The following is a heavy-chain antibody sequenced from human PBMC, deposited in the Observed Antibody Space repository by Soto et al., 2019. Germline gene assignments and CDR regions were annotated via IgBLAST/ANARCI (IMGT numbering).Heavy chain of an antibody. D-gene: IGHD1-1*01. CDR1: GFTFSSYW. V-gene: IGHV3-7*05. J-gene: IGHJ6*02. Sequence: PGGSLRLSCATSGFTFSSYWMSWVRQAPGKGLEWVANIKQDGSEKYYVDSVKGRFTISRDNAKNSLYLQMNSLRAEDTAVYYCARDGLGELDAYYYGMDVWGQGTTVTVSS. CDR2: IKQDGSEK. CDR3: ARDGLGELDAYYYGMDV.